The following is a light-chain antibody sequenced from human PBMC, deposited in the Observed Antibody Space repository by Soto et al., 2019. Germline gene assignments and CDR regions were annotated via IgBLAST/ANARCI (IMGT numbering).Light chain of an antibody. Sequence: EIVLTQSPGTLSLSPGERATLSCRASQSVISTYLAGYQQKPGQAPRLLFYGASGRATGIPDRFSGSGSGTDFTLTISRLEPEDFAVYNCQLYGDSMYTFGQGTKLEIK. CDR3: QLYGDSMYT. V-gene: IGKV3-20*01. J-gene: IGKJ2*01. CDR2: GAS. CDR1: QSVISTY.